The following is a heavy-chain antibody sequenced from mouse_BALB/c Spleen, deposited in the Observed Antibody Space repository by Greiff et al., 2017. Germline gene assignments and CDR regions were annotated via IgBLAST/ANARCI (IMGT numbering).Heavy chain of an antibody. D-gene: IGHD2-2*01. Sequence: LQQPGSELVRPGASVKLSCKASGYTFTSYWMHWVKQRHGQGLEWIGNIYPGSGSTNYDEKFKSKGTLTVDTSSSTAYIHLSSLTSEESAVYYCTRSPYGYDGFDYWGQGTTLTVSS. V-gene: IGHV1S22*01. CDR2: IYPGSGST. CDR1: GYTFTSYW. CDR3: TRSPYGYDGFDY. J-gene: IGHJ2*01.